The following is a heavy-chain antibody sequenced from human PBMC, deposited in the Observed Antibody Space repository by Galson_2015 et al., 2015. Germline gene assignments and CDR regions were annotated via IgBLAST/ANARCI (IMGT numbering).Heavy chain of an antibody. J-gene: IGHJ4*02. CDR2: IIPIFGTA. D-gene: IGHD4/OR15-4a*01. CDR1: GGTFSSYA. V-gene: IGHV1-69*13. CDR3: ARVDVANYVNHFDY. Sequence: SVKVSCKASGGTFSSYAISWVRQAPGQGLEWMGGIIPIFGTANYAQKFQGRVTITADESTSTAYMELSSLRSEDTAVYYCARVDVANYVNHFDYSGQGTLVTVFS.